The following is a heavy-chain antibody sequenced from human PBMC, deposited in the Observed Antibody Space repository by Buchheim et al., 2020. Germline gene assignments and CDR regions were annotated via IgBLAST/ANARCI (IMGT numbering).Heavy chain of an antibody. D-gene: IGHD3-10*01. V-gene: IGHV3-23*01. CDR3: AISVMVRGASVGYYFDY. J-gene: IGHJ4*02. CDR2: ISGSGGST. CDR1: GFTFSSYA. Sequence: EVQLLESGGGLVQPGGSLRLSCAASGFTFSSYAMSWVRQAPGKGLEWGSAISGSGGSTYYADSVKGRFTISRDNSKNTLSLQMNSLRAEDTAVYYCAISVMVRGASVGYYFDYWGQGTL.